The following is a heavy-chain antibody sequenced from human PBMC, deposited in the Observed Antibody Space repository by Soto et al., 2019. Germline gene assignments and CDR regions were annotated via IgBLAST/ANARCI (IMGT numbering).Heavy chain of an antibody. Sequence: SETLSLTCTVSGGSISSYYWSWIRQPPGKGLEWIGYIYYSGSTNYNPSLKSRVTISVDTSKNQFSLKLSSVTAADTAVYYCAREVYYDILTGPLGWFDPLGQGTLVTVSS. CDR1: GGSISSYY. CDR2: IYYSGST. CDR3: AREVYYDILTGPLGWFDP. J-gene: IGHJ5*02. V-gene: IGHV4-59*01. D-gene: IGHD3-9*01.